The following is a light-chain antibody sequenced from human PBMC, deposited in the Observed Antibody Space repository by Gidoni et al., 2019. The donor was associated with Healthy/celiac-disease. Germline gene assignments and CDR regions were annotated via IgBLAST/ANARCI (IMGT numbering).Light chain of an antibody. Sequence: EIVMTQSPATLSVSPGERATLSCRASQSVSSNLAWYQQKPGQDPRLLIYGASTRATGIPARFSGSGSGTEFTLPISSLQSEDFAVYYCQQYNNWWTFGQGTKVEIK. CDR3: QQYNNWWT. CDR2: GAS. J-gene: IGKJ1*01. CDR1: QSVSSN. V-gene: IGKV3-15*01.